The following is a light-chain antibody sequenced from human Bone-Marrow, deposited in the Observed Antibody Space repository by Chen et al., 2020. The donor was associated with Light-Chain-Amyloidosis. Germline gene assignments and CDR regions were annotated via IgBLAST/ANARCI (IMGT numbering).Light chain of an antibody. Sequence: QSALTQPASVSGSPGQSITISCTGTNSDVGGYNYVSWYHQRPGKAPKLLIYEVYNRPSGVSNRFSGSKSGNTASLTISGLQTEDEADYYCSSFTSSLTWVFGGGTKVTVL. J-gene: IGLJ3*02. CDR3: SSFTSSLTWV. CDR1: NSDVGGYNY. V-gene: IGLV2-14*01. CDR2: EVY.